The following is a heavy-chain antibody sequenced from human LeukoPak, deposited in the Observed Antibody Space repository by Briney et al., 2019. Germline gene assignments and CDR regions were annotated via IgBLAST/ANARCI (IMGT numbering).Heavy chain of an antibody. CDR3: ARVFGYYDFWSGYYPQNYYYYGMDV. CDR1: GGSFSGYY. D-gene: IGHD3-3*01. CDR2: INHSGST. Sequence: SETLSLTCAVYGGSFSGYYWSWIRQPPGKGLGWIGEINHSGSTNYNPSLKSRVTISVDTSKNQFSLKLSSVTAADTAVYYCARVFGYYDFWSGYYPQNYYYYGMDVWGQGTTVTVSS. J-gene: IGHJ6*02. V-gene: IGHV4-34*01.